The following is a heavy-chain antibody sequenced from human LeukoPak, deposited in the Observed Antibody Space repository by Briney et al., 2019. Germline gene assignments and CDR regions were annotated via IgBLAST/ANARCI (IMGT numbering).Heavy chain of an antibody. CDR1: GFTFSSYG. V-gene: IGHV3-64*01. J-gene: IGHJ3*02. CDR3: ARRFGESRAFDI. D-gene: IGHD3-16*01. Sequence: GGSLRLSCAASGFTFSSYGMHWVRQAPGKGLEYVSAISSNGGSTYYANSVKGRFTISRDNSKNTLYLQMGSLRAEDMAVYYCARRFGESRAFDIWGQGTMVTVSS. CDR2: ISSNGGST.